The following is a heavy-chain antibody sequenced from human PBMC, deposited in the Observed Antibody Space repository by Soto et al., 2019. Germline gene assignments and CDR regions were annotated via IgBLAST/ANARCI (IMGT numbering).Heavy chain of an antibody. J-gene: IGHJ3*01. V-gene: IGHV3-23*01. Sequence: VKLLESGGGLAQPGGSLRLSCVGSGFTFDSYAISWVRQAPGKGLQWISAISGNGAGTDYAHSVKGRFTISRDNSKNTVQLQRNSLTAEDTALYYCAKDTVGGYSFWSGYYSDGLDVWGQGTMVTVS. CDR3: AKDTVGGYSFWSGYYSDGLDV. CDR2: ISGNGAGT. CDR1: GFTFDSYA. D-gene: IGHD3-3*01.